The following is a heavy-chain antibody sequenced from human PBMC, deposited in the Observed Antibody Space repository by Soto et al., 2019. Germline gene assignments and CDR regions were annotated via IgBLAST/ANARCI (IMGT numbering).Heavy chain of an antibody. CDR1: GGSVSSGSYY. CDR2: LYYSGST. Sequence: ETLSLTCTVSGGSVSSGSYYWSWIRQPPGKGLDYIGYLYYSGSTNYNPSLKSRVTISVDTPKNQFSLKLTSVTAADTAIYYCARGQAFWTGYYRMPYYFDYWGQGTLVTAPQ. V-gene: IGHV4-61*01. J-gene: IGHJ4*02. CDR3: ARGQAFWTGYYRMPYYFDY. D-gene: IGHD3-3*01.